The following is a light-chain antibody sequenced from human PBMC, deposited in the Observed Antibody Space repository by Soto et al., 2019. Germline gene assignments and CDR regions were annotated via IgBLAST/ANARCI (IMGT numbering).Light chain of an antibody. CDR3: QQCYSSPLT. Sequence: DIEVTQSPSSLSASVGDRVTITCRASQSIGTYLNWYQQQPGKAPKLLIYAASSLQSGVPSRFSGSGSGTDFTLTISSLQPEDFATYYCQQCYSSPLTFGGGTKVDIK. CDR2: AAS. CDR1: QSIGTY. V-gene: IGKV1-39*01. J-gene: IGKJ4*01.